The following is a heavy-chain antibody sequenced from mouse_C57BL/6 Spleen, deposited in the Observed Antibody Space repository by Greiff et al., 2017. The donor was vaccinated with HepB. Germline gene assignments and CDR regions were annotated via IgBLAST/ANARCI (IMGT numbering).Heavy chain of an antibody. V-gene: IGHV1-55*01. CDR2: IYPGSGST. D-gene: IGHD2-5*01. CDR3: ARGADYSNYDYAMDD. J-gene: IGHJ4*01. Sequence: QVQLQQPGAELVKPGASVKMSCKASGYTFTSYWITWVKQRPGQGLEWIGDIYPGSGSTNYNEKYKSKATLPVDTSSSTAYMQLSSLTSEDSAVYYFARGADYSNYDYAMDDWGQGTSVTVSS. CDR1: GYTFTSYW.